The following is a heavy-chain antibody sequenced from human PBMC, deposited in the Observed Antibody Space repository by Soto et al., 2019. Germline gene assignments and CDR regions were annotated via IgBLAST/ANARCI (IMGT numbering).Heavy chain of an antibody. V-gene: IGHV4-39*01. CDR3: ARRKTDSSSWYDYYYYYGMDV. CDR2: IYYSGSA. D-gene: IGHD6-13*01. Sequence: DTLSLTWQFSGLSMSRSNYYWGWLRQPPGKGRGWIGSIYYSGSAYYNPSLKSRVTISVDTSKNQFSLKLSSVTAADTAVYYCARRKTDSSSWYDYYYYYGMDVWGQGTT. J-gene: IGHJ6*02. CDR1: GLSMSRSNYY.